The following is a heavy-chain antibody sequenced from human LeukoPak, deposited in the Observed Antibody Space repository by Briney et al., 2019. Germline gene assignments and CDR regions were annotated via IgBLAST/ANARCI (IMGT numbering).Heavy chain of an antibody. Sequence: SETLSLTCTVSGGSISSGGYCWSWIRQPAGKGLEWIGRIYASGSTNYNPSLKSRVTMSVDTSKNQFSLKLSSVTAADTAVYYCARVVYSSGRYWYFDLWGRGTLVTVSS. CDR2: IYASGST. CDR1: GGSISSGGYC. J-gene: IGHJ2*01. V-gene: IGHV4-61*02. D-gene: IGHD6-19*01. CDR3: ARVVYSSGRYWYFDL.